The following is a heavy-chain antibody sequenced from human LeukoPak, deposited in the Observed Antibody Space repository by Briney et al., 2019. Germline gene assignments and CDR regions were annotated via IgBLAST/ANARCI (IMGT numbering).Heavy chain of an antibody. V-gene: IGHV1-69*04. CDR2: IIPILGIA. D-gene: IGHD3-3*01. J-gene: IGHJ6*02. CDR3: ARGSVSGYQYYGMDV. Sequence: ASVKVSCKASGGTFSSYAISWVRQAPGQGLEWMGRIIPILGIANYAQKFQGRVTITADKSTSTAYMELSSLRSEDTAVYYCARGSVSGYQYYGMDVWGQGTTVTVSS. CDR1: GGTFSSYA.